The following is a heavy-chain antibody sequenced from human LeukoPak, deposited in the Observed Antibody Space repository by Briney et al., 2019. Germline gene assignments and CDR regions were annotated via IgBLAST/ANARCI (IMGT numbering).Heavy chain of an antibody. CDR1: GGAISSGSYY. J-gene: IGHJ5*02. Sequence: SETLSLTCSVSGGAISSGSYYWGWIRQPPGKGLEWIGSIYYNGNTHYNPPLKSRVSISVDTSKNQFSLKLSSVTAVDTAVYYCARGAIPGRMAAAGKSWFDPWGQGTLVTVSS. CDR3: ARGAIPGRMAAAGKSWFDP. D-gene: IGHD6-13*01. CDR2: IYYNGNT. V-gene: IGHV4-39*01.